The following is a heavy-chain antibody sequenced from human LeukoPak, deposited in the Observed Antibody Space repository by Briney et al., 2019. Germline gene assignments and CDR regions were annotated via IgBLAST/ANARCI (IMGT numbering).Heavy chain of an antibody. V-gene: IGHV4-61*01. CDR2: IYYSGST. J-gene: IGHJ6*04. CDR3: ARDVCSSTSCYRAYYYGMDV. CDR1: GGSVSSGSYY. Sequence: PSEILSLTCTVSGGSVSSGSYYWSWIRQSPGKGLEWIGYIYYSGSTNYNPSLKSRVTISVDTSKNQFSLKLSSVTAADTAVYYCARDVCSSTSCYRAYYYGMDVWGKGTTVTVSS. D-gene: IGHD2-2*01.